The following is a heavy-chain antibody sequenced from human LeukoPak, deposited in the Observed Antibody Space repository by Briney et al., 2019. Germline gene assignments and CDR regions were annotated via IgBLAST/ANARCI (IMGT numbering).Heavy chain of an antibody. CDR2: ISSSSSYI. J-gene: IGHJ4*02. V-gene: IGHV3-21*01. Sequence: GGSLRLSCAASGFTFSSYSMNWVRQAPGKGLEWVSSISSSSSYIYYADSVKGRFTISRDNAKNSLYLQMNSLRAEDTAVYYCARDGDPWGGNSEPGYWGQGTLVTVSS. D-gene: IGHD4-23*01. CDR1: GFTFSSYS. CDR3: ARDGDPWGGNSEPGY.